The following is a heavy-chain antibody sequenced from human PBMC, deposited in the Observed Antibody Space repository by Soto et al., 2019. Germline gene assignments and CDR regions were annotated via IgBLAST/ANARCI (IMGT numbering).Heavy chain of an antibody. D-gene: IGHD1-26*01. V-gene: IGHV1-69*05. CDR3: ARGTWELQRY. CDR1: GGTFSSYA. J-gene: IGHJ4*02. Sequence: ASVKVSCKASGGTFSSYAISWVRQAPGQGLEWMGGIIPIFGTANYAQKFQGRVTMTRDTSTSTVYMELSSLRSEDTAVYYCARGTWELQRYWGQGTLVTVSS. CDR2: IIPIFGTA.